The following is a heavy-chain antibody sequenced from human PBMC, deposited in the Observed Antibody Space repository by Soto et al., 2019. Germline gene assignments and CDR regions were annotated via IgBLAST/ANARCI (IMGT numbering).Heavy chain of an antibody. CDR2: ISDSGGST. V-gene: IGHV3-23*01. D-gene: IGHD2-15*01. J-gene: IGHJ4*02. CDR1: GFTFATYT. CDR3: ARDSGYCSGGSCFFDH. Sequence: GGSLRLSCAASGFTFATYTMNWVRQAPGKGLEWVSVISDSGGSTYYADSVKGRFTISRDISKNTLYLQVNSLRAEDTAVYYCARDSGYCSGGSCFFDHWGQGTLVTVSS.